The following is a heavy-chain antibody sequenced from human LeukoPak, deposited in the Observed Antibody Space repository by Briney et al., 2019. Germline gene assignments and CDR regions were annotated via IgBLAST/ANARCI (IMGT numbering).Heavy chain of an antibody. V-gene: IGHV4-34*01. J-gene: IGHJ4*02. CDR2: INHSGST. CDR1: GGSFSGYY. CDR3: ARGIKFNYYGSGSSIAPFDY. D-gene: IGHD3-10*01. Sequence: PSETLPLTCAVYGGSFSGYYWGWIRQAPGKGLEWIGEINHSGSTNYNPSLKSRVTIPVDTSKNQFSLKLSSVTAADTAVYYCARGIKFNYYGSGSSIAPFDYWGQGTLVTVS.